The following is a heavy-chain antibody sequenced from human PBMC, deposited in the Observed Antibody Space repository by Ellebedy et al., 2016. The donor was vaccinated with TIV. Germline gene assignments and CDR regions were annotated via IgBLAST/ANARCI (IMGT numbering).Heavy chain of an antibody. CDR2: ISSSSNTK. V-gene: IGHV3-48*02. D-gene: IGHD6-13*01. CDR1: GFTFSGYS. CDR3: ARRIATAGTAFDY. J-gene: IGHJ4*02. Sequence: GESLKISCAASGFTFSGYSMNWVRQAPRKGLEWVSYISSSSNTKYYADSVKGRFTISRDNAKNSLYLQMNSLRDEDTAVYYCARRIATAGTAFDYWGQGTLVTVSS.